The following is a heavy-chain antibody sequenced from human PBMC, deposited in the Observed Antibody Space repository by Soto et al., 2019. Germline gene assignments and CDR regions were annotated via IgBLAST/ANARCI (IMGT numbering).Heavy chain of an antibody. V-gene: IGHV4-59*08. CDR2: IFYSGST. CDR3: TRQGTYGESGVHPNTIFDY. Sequence: QVQLQESGPGLVRPSGTLSLTCTVSGGSIRSYYWSWIRQSPGKGLEWIGSIFYSGSTNYNPSLKSHVTFSIYRTKCQFTLNLNSVTAADTAVYYSTRQGTYGESGVHPNTIFDYWGQGALVTVSS. J-gene: IGHJ4*02. D-gene: IGHD4-17*01. CDR1: GGSIRSYY.